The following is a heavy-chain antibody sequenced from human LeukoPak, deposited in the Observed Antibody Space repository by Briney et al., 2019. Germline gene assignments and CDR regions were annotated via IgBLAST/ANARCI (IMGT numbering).Heavy chain of an antibody. CDR1: GFTFSNAW. CDR3: AKRIQLWSDFDY. V-gene: IGHV3-23*01. D-gene: IGHD5-18*01. Sequence: GGSLRLSCVVSGFTFSNAWMSWIRQAPGKGLEWVSAIGGSGGSTYYADSVKGRFTISRDNSKNTLYLQMNSLRAEDTAVYYCAKRIQLWSDFDYWAREPWSPSPQ. CDR2: IGGSGGST. J-gene: IGHJ4*02.